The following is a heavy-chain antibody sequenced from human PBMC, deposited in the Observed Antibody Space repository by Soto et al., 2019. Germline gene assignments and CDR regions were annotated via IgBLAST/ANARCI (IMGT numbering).Heavy chain of an antibody. J-gene: IGHJ5*02. CDR2: INTSSGST. Sequence: GASVKVSCKASGYTFTSNYMHWFRQAPGQGLEWMGIINTSSGSTGNALNFQGRVTMTRDTSTSTVYMELSSLRSEDTAVYYCARFTCSRDSCYTVGWFDPWGQGTLVTVSS. CDR3: ARFTCSRDSCYTVGWFDP. D-gene: IGHD2-2*02. V-gene: IGHV1-46*01. CDR1: GYTFTSNY.